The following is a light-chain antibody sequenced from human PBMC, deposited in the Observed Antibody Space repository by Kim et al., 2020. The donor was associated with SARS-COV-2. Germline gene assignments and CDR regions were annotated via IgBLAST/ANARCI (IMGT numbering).Light chain of an antibody. V-gene: IGKV3D-7*01. CDR2: GAS. Sequence: PGERVTLSCRASQSVSSSYLTWYQQKPGQAPRLLIYGASTRATSIPARFSGSGSGTDFTLTISSLQPEDFAVYYCQQDYNLPGYWTFGQGTKVDIK. J-gene: IGKJ1*01. CDR1: QSVSSSY. CDR3: QQDYNLPGYWT.